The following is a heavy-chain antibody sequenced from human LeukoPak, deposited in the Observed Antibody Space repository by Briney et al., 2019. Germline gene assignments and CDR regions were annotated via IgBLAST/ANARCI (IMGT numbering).Heavy chain of an antibody. J-gene: IGHJ5*02. D-gene: IGHD1-26*01. CDR1: GYTFTSYA. V-gene: IGHV1-3*01. Sequence: ASVKVSCKASGYTFTSYAMHWVRQAPGQGLEWMGRIHVGNGDTVVSQNFQGRVTITRDTSASTVYMELSSLRSEDTALYYCARDHFVGAAPFDPWGQGTLVIVSA. CDR2: IHVGNGDT. CDR3: ARDHFVGAAPFDP.